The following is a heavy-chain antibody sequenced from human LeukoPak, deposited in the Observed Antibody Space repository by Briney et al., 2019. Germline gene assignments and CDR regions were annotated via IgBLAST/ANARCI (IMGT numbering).Heavy chain of an antibody. V-gene: IGHV4-59*01. CDR3: ARDPSGWLYFDY. Sequence: SETLSLTCTVSGGSISSYYWSWIRQPPGKGLEWIGYIYYSGSTNYNPSLKSRVTISVDTSKNQFSLKLSSVTAADTAVYYCARDPSGWLYFDYWGQGTLVTVSS. CDR2: IYYSGST. J-gene: IGHJ4*02. D-gene: IGHD6-19*01. CDR1: GGSISSYY.